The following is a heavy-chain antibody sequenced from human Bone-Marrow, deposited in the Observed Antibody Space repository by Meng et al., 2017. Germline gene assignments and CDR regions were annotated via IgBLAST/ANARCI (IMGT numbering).Heavy chain of an antibody. Sequence: ESLSLSCAISGVSVSSNYAAWDWIRQSPSRGLEVLRKTYFRSKCYNDYAVYVNSRITINPDTSQNQFSLQLISVTPEDTAVYYCAREQMDSIGWSVWDYYYYGMDVWGQGTTVTVSS. D-gene: IGHD6-19*01. J-gene: IGHJ6*02. CDR2: TYFRSKCYN. V-gene: IGHV6-1*01. CDR1: GVSVSSNYAA. CDR3: AREQMDSIGWSVWDYYYYGMDV.